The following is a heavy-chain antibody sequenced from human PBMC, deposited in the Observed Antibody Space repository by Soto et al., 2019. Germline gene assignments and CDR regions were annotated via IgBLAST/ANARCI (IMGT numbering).Heavy chain of an antibody. J-gene: IGHJ4*02. V-gene: IGHV3-30*18. Sequence: PRGSLRLACAASVVTFGYYAMQCVRQAPGKGLEWLAIISYEGSNKYSAGSVKGRFTISRDNSKNTLYLQMNSLRPEDTAVYYCAKDWATPVAGRFLDSWGQGTPVTVSS. D-gene: IGHD6-19*01. CDR2: ISYEGSNK. CDR3: AKDWATPVAGRFLDS. CDR1: VVTFGYYA.